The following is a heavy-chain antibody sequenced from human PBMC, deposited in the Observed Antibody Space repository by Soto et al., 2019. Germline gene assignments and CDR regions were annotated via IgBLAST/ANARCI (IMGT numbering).Heavy chain of an antibody. CDR2: IYFTGST. CDR3: TRGPPRVQWFDP. J-gene: IGHJ5*02. V-gene: IGHV4-61*01. Sequence: SETLSLTCTVSGGAVSSGTYYWSWIRQPPGKGLEWIGHIYFTGSTNYNPSLKSRVTMSLDTSRNQFSLKLSSVTAADTTVYYCTRGPPRVQWFDPWGLGTLVTVSS. CDR1: GGAVSSGTYY.